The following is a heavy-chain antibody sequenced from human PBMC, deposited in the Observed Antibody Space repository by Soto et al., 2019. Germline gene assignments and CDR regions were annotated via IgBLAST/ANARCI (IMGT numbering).Heavy chain of an antibody. Sequence: QVQLVQSGAEVKKPGASMKVSCKASGYTFTGYYLHWVRQAPGQGLEWMGWLSPNSGGTNYAQKFQGRVTMTRDTTISTAYIELTRLTSDHTAVYYCAGDSMSGYDYHSFLYWGQGALVTVSS. V-gene: IGHV1-2*02. CDR1: GYTFTGYY. J-gene: IGHJ4*02. CDR3: AGDSMSGYDYHSFLY. D-gene: IGHD5-12*01. CDR2: LSPNSGGT.